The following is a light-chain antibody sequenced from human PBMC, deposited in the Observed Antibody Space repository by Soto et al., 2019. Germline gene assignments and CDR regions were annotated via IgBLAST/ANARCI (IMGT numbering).Light chain of an antibody. CDR3: QQYVSGT. J-gene: IGKJ1*01. CDR1: QTISSNY. Sequence: EIVLTQSPGTLSVSPGERATLSCRASQTISSNYLAWYQQKPGQAPSLLIYGTSSRATGIPDRFSGSGSGTDFTLTISRLEAEDYAIYYCQQYVSGTFGQWTKVEIK. V-gene: IGKV3-20*01. CDR2: GTS.